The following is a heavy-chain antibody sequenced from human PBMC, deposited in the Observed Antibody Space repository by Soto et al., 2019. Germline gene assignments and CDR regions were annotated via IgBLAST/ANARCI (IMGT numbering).Heavy chain of an antibody. J-gene: IGHJ3*02. V-gene: IGHV3-53*04. CDR1: GFTVSSNY. CDR3: ARDSSGWYNPGAFDI. D-gene: IGHD6-19*01. CDR2: IYSGGST. Sequence: GGSLRLSCAASGFTVSSNYMSWVRQAPGKGLEWVSVIYSGGSTYYADSVKGRFTISRHNSKNTLYLQMNSLRAEDTAVYYCARDSSGWYNPGAFDIWGQGTMVTVSS.